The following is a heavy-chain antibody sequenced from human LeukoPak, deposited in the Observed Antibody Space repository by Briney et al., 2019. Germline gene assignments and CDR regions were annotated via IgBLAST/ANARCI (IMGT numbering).Heavy chain of an antibody. D-gene: IGHD6-6*01. CDR3: ARKSAARRTSEFDY. CDR2: INPNSGGT. V-gene: IGHV1-2*02. J-gene: IGHJ4*02. CDR1: GYTFTDYY. Sequence: ASVKVSCKASGYTFTDYYMNWVRQAPGQGLEWMGWINPNSGGTNYAQKLQGRVTMTRDTSISTAYMELSRLRSDDTAVYYCARKSAARRTSEFDYWGQGTLVTVSS.